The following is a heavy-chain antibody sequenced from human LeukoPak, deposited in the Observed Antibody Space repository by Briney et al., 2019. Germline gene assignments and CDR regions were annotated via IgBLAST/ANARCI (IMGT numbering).Heavy chain of an antibody. J-gene: IGHJ3*02. CDR2: IDNNGVNT. D-gene: IGHD4-17*01. CDR3: AGETVTIRGTDGFDI. CDR1: GFTFNSYA. V-gene: IGHV3-64D*09. Sequence: GGSLRLSCSASGFTFNSYAVHWVRQAPGKGLEYVSSIDNNGVNTYYADSVKGRFTISRDNSKNTLYLQMSSLRAEDTAVYYCAGETVTIRGTDGFDIWGQGTMVTVFS.